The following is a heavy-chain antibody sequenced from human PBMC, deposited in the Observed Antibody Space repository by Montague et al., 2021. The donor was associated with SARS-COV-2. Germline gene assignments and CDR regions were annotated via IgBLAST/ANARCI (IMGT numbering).Heavy chain of an antibody. CDR2: INHRGST. CDR3: ARGARQGYGFRRGYLDY. V-gene: IGHV4-34*01. Sequence: SETLSLTCAVFGGSFSAHYWNCILQPPGKGLEWFVEINHRGSTTNNPSLKSRVTISVDTSKNQYSLKLSSVTAADTAVYYCARGARQGYGFRRGYLDYWGQGTLVTVSS. D-gene: IGHD3-10*01. J-gene: IGHJ4*02. CDR1: GGSFSAHY.